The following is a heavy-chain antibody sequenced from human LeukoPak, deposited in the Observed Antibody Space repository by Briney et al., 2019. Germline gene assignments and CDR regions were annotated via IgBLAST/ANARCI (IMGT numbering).Heavy chain of an antibody. Sequence: EASVKVSCKASGGTFSSYAISWVRQAPGQGLEWMGGIIPIFGTANYAQTFQGRVTITADESTSTAYMELSSLRSEDTAVYYCARDLGNYFDYWGQGTLVTVSS. CDR1: GGTFSSYA. V-gene: IGHV1-69*13. CDR2: IIPIFGTA. CDR3: ARDLGNYFDY. J-gene: IGHJ4*02. D-gene: IGHD7-27*01.